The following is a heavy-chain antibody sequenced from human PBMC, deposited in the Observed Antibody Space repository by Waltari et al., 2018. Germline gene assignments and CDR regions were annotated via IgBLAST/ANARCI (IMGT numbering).Heavy chain of an antibody. V-gene: IGHV3-74*01. CDR3: ARDGVVAARDY. CDR2: NNPTVTTA. Sequence: EVQLVESGGALVQPGGSLRLSCAASGFTFSGHWMHWVRQGPGKGLVWVSYNNPTVTTANYTDSVKDRFTISRDNAKNMLYLQMNSLRVEDTAVYYCARDGVVAARDYWGQGTLVTVSS. J-gene: IGHJ4*02. CDR1: GFTFSGHW. D-gene: IGHD3-16*01.